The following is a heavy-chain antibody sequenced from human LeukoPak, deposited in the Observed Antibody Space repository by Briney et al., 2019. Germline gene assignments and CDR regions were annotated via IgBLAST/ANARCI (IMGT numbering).Heavy chain of an antibody. J-gene: IGHJ3*02. Sequence: GASVKVSCKASGYTFTRYAMNWVRQAPGQGLEWMGWISAYNGNTNYAQKLQGRVTMTTDTSTSTAYMELRSLRSDDTAVYYCAREKRGYSYGDAFDIWGQGTMVTVSS. CDR1: GYTFTRYA. D-gene: IGHD5-18*01. V-gene: IGHV1-18*01. CDR2: ISAYNGNT. CDR3: AREKRGYSYGDAFDI.